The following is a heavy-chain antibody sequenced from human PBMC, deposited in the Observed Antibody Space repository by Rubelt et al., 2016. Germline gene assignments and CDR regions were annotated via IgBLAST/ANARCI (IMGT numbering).Heavy chain of an antibody. CDR1: GGSISSSSYY. D-gene: IGHD3-3*01. V-gene: IGHV4-39*01. Sequence: QLQLQESGPGLVKPTETLSLTCTVSGGSISSSSYYWGWIRQPPGKGLEWIGSIYYSGSTYYNPSLKSRGTISVDTSKNQCSLKLSSVTAADTAVYYCAGSLKYYDFWSGYYTNWCQGTLVTVSS. J-gene: IGHJ4*02. CDR2: IYYSGST. CDR3: AGSLKYYDFWSGYYTN.